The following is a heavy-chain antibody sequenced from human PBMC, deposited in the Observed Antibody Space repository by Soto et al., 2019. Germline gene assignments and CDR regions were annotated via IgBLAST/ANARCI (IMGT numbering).Heavy chain of an antibody. D-gene: IGHD2-8*01. Sequence: QVQLVESGGGVVQPGRSLRLSCAASGFTFSSYGMHWVRQAPGKGLEWVALISNDGSNKYYVDSVKGRFPISRDNSKKTLYLKMNSLRAEERAVCYCGGCHYFSDYWGKGTLVTVSS. V-gene: IGHV3-30*03. CDR1: GFTFSSYG. CDR2: ISNDGSNK. CDR3: GGCHYFSDY. J-gene: IGHJ4*02.